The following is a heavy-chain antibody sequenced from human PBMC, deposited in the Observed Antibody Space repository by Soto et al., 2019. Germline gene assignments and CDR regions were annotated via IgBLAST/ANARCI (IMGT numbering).Heavy chain of an antibody. CDR3: ARDAIYNSYGTYFDY. CDR1: GYTFTGYY. D-gene: IGHD5-18*01. Sequence: ASVKVSCKTSGYTFTGYYVHWVRQAPGQGLEWMGWINPNSGGTNYAQKFQGWVSMTRDGSITTAYMELSRLTSDDTAVYYCARDAIYNSYGTYFDYWGQGTLVTVSS. J-gene: IGHJ4*02. V-gene: IGHV1-2*04. CDR2: INPNSGGT.